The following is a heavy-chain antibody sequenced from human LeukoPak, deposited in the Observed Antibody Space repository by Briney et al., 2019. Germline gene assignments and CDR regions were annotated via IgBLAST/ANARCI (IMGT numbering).Heavy chain of an antibody. CDR1: GGSFSGYY. D-gene: IGHD6-13*01. Sequence: SETLSLTCAVYGGSFSGYYWSWIRQPPGKGLEWIGEINHSGSTNYNPSLKSRVTISVDTSKNQFSLKPSSVTAADTAVYYCARDVGSSWYYFDYWGQGTLVTVSS. J-gene: IGHJ4*02. CDR2: INHSGST. V-gene: IGHV4-34*09. CDR3: ARDVGSSWYYFDY.